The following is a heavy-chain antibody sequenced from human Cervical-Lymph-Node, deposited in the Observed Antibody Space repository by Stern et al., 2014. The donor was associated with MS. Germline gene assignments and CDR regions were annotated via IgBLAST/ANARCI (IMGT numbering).Heavy chain of an antibody. Sequence: VQLVESGPGLVKPSESLSLTCTVSGGSITSYYCSWIRKSPGQGLEWIGYIHYSGSTAYNPSLKSRVTISVDSSKNQFSLRLSSATAADAAVYYCARGRMYHFDSWGQGTLVTVSS. J-gene: IGHJ4*02. D-gene: IGHD2-8*01. CDR2: IHYSGST. CDR3: ARGRMYHFDS. CDR1: GGSITSYY. V-gene: IGHV4-59*01.